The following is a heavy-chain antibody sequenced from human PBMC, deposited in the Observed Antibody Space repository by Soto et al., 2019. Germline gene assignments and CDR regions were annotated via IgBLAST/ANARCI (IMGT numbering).Heavy chain of an antibody. CDR1: GYTFTSYA. V-gene: IGHV1-3*01. CDR3: ARALGVVTDDY. D-gene: IGHD2-15*01. CDR2: INAGNGNT. Sequence: QVQLVQSGAEVKKPGASVKVSCKASGYTFTSYAMHWVRQAPGQRLEWMGWINAGNGNTKYSQKFQGRVTITRDTSASTAYMELSSLRSDDTAVYYCARALGVVTDDYWGQGTLVTVSS. J-gene: IGHJ4*02.